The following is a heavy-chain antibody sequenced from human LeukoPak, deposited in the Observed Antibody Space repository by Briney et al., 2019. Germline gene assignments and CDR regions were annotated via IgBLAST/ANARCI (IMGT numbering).Heavy chain of an antibody. V-gene: IGHV4-59*01. Sequence: SETLSLTCTASGGSISNYYWSWIRQPPGKGLEWIGYIDYSGSTNYNPALQSRATISVDPSKSQFSLRLSSVTAADTAVYYCARDYFGSGFFDYWGQGILVTVSS. CDR3: ARDYFGSGFFDY. CDR2: IDYSGST. D-gene: IGHD3-10*01. CDR1: GGSISNYY. J-gene: IGHJ4*02.